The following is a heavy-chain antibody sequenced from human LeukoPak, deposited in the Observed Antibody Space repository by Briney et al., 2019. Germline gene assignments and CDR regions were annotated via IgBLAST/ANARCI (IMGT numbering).Heavy chain of an antibody. D-gene: IGHD5-18*01. CDR3: ARDGYTAIYYYGMDV. CDR2: INPNSGGT. J-gene: IGHJ6*02. Sequence: ASVKVSCEASGYTFTGYYMHWVRQAPGQGLEWMGWINPNSGGTNYAQKFQGRVTMTRDTSISTAYMELSRLRSDDTAVYYCARDGYTAIYYYGMDVWGQGTTVTVSS. V-gene: IGHV1-2*02. CDR1: GYTFTGYY.